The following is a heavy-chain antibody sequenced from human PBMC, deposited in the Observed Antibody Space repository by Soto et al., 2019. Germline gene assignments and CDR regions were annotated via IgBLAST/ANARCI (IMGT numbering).Heavy chain of an antibody. D-gene: IGHD5-18*01. J-gene: IGHJ4*02. CDR2: ISSSSSYI. V-gene: IGHV3-21*01. CDR3: ARDQPGYSYGYGLGY. Sequence: MNWVRQAPGKGLEWVSSISSSSSYIYYADSVKGRFTISRDNAKNSLYLQMNSLRAEDTAVYYCARDQPGYSYGYGLGYWGQGTLVTVSS.